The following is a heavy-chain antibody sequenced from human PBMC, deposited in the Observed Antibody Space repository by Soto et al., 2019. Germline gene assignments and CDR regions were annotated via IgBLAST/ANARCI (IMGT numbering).Heavy chain of an antibody. CDR1: GASVAGGSYY. CDR2: MPSRGRP. J-gene: IGHJ5*02. CDR3: ARHTYSGYDFGL. V-gene: IGHV4-30-4*01. Sequence: QVQLRESGPGLVKPSQTLSLTCSVSGASVAGGSYYWSWVRQPPGKGLEWIGYMPSRGRPFYNPALTSRGTIATDTSNNQLSLQMAFVAAADTAVYYCARHTYSGYDFGLRGQGTLVTVSS. D-gene: IGHD5-12*01.